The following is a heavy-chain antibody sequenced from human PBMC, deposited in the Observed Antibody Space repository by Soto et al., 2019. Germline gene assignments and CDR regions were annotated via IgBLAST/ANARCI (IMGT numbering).Heavy chain of an antibody. V-gene: IGHV4-61*01. CDR3: ARPRGNRVGGALFDM. D-gene: IGHD3-16*01. J-gene: IGHJ3*02. Sequence: SETLSLTCSVSGGSVRSGRFYWNWIRQPPWKGPERMGYIYYSGSTNYNPSLKTRVTISVYTSKNQFSLKLRYVTAADTAMYYCARPRGNRVGGALFDMWGQGTMVTVSS. CDR1: GGSVRSGRFY. CDR2: IYYSGST.